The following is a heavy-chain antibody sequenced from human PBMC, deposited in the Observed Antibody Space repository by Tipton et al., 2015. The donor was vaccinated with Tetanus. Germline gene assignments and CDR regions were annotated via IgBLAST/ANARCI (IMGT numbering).Heavy chain of an antibody. V-gene: IGHV4-39*01. D-gene: IGHD3-10*01. J-gene: IGHJ4*02. CDR3: ARHPPPYYYGSGSYLDY. CDR2: IYYSGNT. CDR1: GGSMSNNY. Sequence: TLSLTCTVSGGSMSNNYWSWIRQPPGKALEWIGSIYYSGNTFYHPSLQSRVTISVDTSKNQFSLRLSSVTAADTAVYFCARHPPPYYYGSGSYLDYWGQGTPVTVSS.